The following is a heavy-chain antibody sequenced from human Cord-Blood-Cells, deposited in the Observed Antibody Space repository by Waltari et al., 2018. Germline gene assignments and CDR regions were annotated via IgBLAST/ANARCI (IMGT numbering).Heavy chain of an antibody. CDR2: IIPIFGTA. CDR3: ARIVTPSTVTTMDWYFDL. CDR1: GGTFSSYA. D-gene: IGHD4-4*01. J-gene: IGHJ2*01. V-gene: IGHV1-69*01. Sequence: QVQLVQSGAEVKKPGSSVKVSCKASGGTFSSYAISWVRQAPGQGLEWMGGIIPIFGTANYAQKFQGRVTITADESTSTAYMELSSLRSEDTAVYYCARIVTPSTVTTMDWYFDLWGRGTLVTVSS.